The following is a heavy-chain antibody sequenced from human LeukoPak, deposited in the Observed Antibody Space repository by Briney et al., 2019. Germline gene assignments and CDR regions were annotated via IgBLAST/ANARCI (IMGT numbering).Heavy chain of an antibody. J-gene: IGHJ4*02. CDR3: ARQLAAAGYYFDY. CDR1: GYSFTSYW. Sequence: GESLKISCKGSGYSFTSYWIGWVRQMPGKGLEWMGVIYPGDSDTRYSPSFQGQVTISADKSIGTAYLQWSSLKASDTAMYYCARQLAAAGYYFDYWGQGTLVTVSS. CDR2: IYPGDSDT. D-gene: IGHD6-13*01. V-gene: IGHV5-51*01.